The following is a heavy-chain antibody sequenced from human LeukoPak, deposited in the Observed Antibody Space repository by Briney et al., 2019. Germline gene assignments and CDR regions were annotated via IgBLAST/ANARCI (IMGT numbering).Heavy chain of an antibody. CDR1: GFTFSSYN. Sequence: PGGSLRLSCAASGFTFSSYNMNWVRQAPGKGLEWVSYISSSNTTIYYADFVKGRFTISRDNAKNSLYLQMNSLRAEDTAVYYCARGTTNWNKRLDYWGQGTLVTVSS. D-gene: IGHD1/OR15-1a*01. CDR3: ARGTTNWNKRLDY. V-gene: IGHV3-48*01. J-gene: IGHJ4*02. CDR2: ISSSNTTI.